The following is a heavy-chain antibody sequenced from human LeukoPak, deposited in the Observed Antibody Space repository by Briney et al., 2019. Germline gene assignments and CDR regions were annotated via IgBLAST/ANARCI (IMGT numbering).Heavy chain of an antibody. D-gene: IGHD1-1*01. V-gene: IGHV4-61*02. J-gene: IGHJ3*02. CDR2: IYTTGST. CDR1: GASISSGSYY. Sequence: SQTLSLTCTVSGASISSGSYYWSWFRQPAGKGLEWIGRIYTTGSTSYNPSLKSRVTVSIDTSKNQFSLELSSVTAADTAVYYCARGLLVERLAFDIWGQGTMVIVSS. CDR3: ARGLLVERLAFDI.